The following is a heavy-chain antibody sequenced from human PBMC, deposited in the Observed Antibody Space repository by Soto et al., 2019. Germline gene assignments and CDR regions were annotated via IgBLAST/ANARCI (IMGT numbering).Heavy chain of an antibody. D-gene: IGHD4-17*01. CDR1: SGAVSRAGDH. CDR2: XXYXGXX. Sequence: PSDTLSVSSTVSSGAVSRAGDHWGWILQPPGKGLEGXGYXXYXGXXXYXXSRKSRVTISVDTSKNQFSLKLSSGTAADTAVYYCARAPMTTIPMDVWGRGTTVTASS. CDR3: ARAPMTTIPMDV. V-gene: IGHV4-61*08. J-gene: IGHJ6*02.